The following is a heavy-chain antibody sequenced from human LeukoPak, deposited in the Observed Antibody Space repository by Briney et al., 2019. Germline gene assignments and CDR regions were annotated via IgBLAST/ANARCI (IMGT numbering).Heavy chain of an antibody. V-gene: IGHV4-4*07. CDR3: ARGKYDSGTYYNIDC. Sequence: SETLFLTCTVSGGSISSYYWSWIRQPAGKGLEWIGRIYTSGSTNYNPSLKSRVTMSVDTSKNQFSLKLSSVTAADTAVYYCARGKYDSGTYYNIDCWGQGTLVTVSS. J-gene: IGHJ4*02. CDR1: GGSISSYY. CDR2: IYTSGST. D-gene: IGHD3-10*01.